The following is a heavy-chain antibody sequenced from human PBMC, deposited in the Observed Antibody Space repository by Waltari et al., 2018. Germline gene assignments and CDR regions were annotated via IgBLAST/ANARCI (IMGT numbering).Heavy chain of an antibody. CDR3: AISGYYDSSGYGDGAY. CDR2: IWYDGSNK. V-gene: IGHV3-33*01. J-gene: IGHJ4*02. CDR1: GFTFSSYG. D-gene: IGHD3-22*01. Sequence: QVQLVESGGGVVQPGRSLRLSCAASGFTFSSYGMHWVRQAPGKGLEWVAGIWYDGSNKYYADSVKGRFTISRDNSKNTLYLQMNSLRAEDTAVYYCAISGYYDSSGYGDGAYWGQGTLVTVSS.